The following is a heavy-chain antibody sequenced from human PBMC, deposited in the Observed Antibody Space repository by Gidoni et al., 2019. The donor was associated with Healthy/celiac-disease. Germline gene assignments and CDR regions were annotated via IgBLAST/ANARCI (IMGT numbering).Heavy chain of an antibody. J-gene: IGHJ5*02. CDR3: ARVIAAAGTGWFDP. D-gene: IGHD6-13*01. V-gene: IGHV4-34*01. Sequence: QVQLQQWGAGLLTPSETLSLTCAVYGGSFSGYYWSWIRQPPGKGLEWIVEINHSGSTNYNPSLKSRVTISVDTSKNQFSLKLSSVTAADTAVYYCARVIAAAGTGWFDPWGQGTLVTVSS. CDR1: GGSFSGYY. CDR2: INHSGST.